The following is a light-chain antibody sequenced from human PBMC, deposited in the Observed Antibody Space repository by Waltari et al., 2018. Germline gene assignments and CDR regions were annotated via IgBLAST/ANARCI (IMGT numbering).Light chain of an antibody. V-gene: IGLV4-69*01. CDR3: QTGGHGTWV. J-gene: IGLJ3*02. CDR2: VTSDGSH. CDR1: SGHSTNI. Sequence: QLVLTQSPSASASLGASVKLTCTLSSGHSTNIIAWHQQQPEKGPRYLMKVTSDGSHSKGDQIPDRFSGSSSGAEHYLTISSLQSEDEADYYCQTGGHGTWVFGGGTKLTVL.